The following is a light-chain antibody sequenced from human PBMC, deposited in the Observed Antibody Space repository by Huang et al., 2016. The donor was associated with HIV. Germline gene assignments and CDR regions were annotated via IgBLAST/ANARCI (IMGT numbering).Light chain of an antibody. V-gene: IGKV3-15*01. Sequence: EIVMTQSPVTLSVSLGERASQSITTNLAWYQQKPGQAPRLLIYGASTRASGVPARFSGGGSGTEFTLTISRLQSEDFAVYFCQQYITWPPLTFGGGTTVEIK. CDR2: GAS. CDR1: QSITTN. J-gene: IGKJ4*01. CDR3: QQYITWPPLT.